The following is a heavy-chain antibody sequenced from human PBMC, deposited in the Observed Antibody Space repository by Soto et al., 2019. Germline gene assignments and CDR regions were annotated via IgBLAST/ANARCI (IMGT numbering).Heavy chain of an antibody. CDR1: GFTFSSYA. V-gene: IGHV3-23*01. Sequence: LRLSCAASGFTFSSYAMSWVRQAPGKGLEWVSATSGSGGSTYYADSVKGRFTISRDNSKNTLYLQMNSLRAEDTAVYYCAKGLFLSGYYGSGSYYYYYYGMDVWGQGTTVTVPS. J-gene: IGHJ6*02. CDR2: TSGSGGST. D-gene: IGHD3-10*01. CDR3: AKGLFLSGYYGSGSYYYYYYGMDV.